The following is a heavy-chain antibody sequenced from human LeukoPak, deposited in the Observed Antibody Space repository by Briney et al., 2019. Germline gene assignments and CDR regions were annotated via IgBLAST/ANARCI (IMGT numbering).Heavy chain of an antibody. Sequence: PGGSLRLSCAASGFAFSRYGMHWVRQAPGKGLEWVAFIRYDGTNKYYADSVKGRFTISRDNSNNTLYLQMNSLRAEDTAVYYCAKDPPRYYYDSSEMDWGQGTLVTVSS. V-gene: IGHV3-30*02. J-gene: IGHJ4*02. CDR2: IRYDGTNK. CDR1: GFAFSRYG. D-gene: IGHD3-22*01. CDR3: AKDPPRYYYDSSEMD.